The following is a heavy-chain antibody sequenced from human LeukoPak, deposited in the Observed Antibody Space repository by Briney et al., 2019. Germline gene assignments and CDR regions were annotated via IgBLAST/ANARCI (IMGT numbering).Heavy chain of an antibody. CDR1: GYSFTSYW. CDR2: IYPGDSDT. V-gene: IGHV5-51*01. J-gene: IGHJ6*02. Sequence: GESLQISCKGSGYSFTSYWLGWVRQLPGKGLEWMGIIYPGDSDTRYSPSFQGQVTISADKSISTAYLQWSSLKASDTAMYYCARGDQLYYYGMDVWGQGTTVTVSS. D-gene: IGHD2-2*01. CDR3: ARGDQLYYYGMDV.